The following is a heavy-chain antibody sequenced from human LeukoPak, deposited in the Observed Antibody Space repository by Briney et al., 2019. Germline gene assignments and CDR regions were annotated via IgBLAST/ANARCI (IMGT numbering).Heavy chain of an antibody. D-gene: IGHD4-11*01. CDR2: ISGSGGST. V-gene: IGHV3-23*01. J-gene: IGHJ4*02. CDR3: ASGGLQYYFDY. Sequence: PGGSLRLSCAASEFSVGSNYMTWVRQAPGKGLEWVSAISGSGGSTYYADSVKGRFTISRDNSKNTLYLQMNSLRAEDTAVYCCASGGLQYYFDYWGQGTLVTVSS. CDR1: EFSVGSNY.